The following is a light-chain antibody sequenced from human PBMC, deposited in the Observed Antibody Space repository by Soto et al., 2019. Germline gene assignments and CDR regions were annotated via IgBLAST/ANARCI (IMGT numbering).Light chain of an antibody. V-gene: IGKV1-39*01. CDR2: AAS. J-gene: IGKJ1*01. CDR1: LSISKY. CDR3: QQYNDWPRT. Sequence: DIQMTQSPSSLSASVGDRVTITCRASLSISKYLNWYQQKPGKAPKLLIYAASSLQSGVPPRFSGSGSGTDFTLTISSLQSEDFAAYFCQQYNDWPRTFGQGTKVDIK.